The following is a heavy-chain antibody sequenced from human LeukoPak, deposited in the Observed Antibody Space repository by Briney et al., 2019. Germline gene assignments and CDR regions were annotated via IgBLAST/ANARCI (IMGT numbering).Heavy chain of an antibody. Sequence: SETLSLTCTVSGGSISSYYWSWIRQPPAKGLEWIGYIYYSGSTNYNPSLKSRVTISVDTSKNQFSLKLSSVTAADTAVDYCARESFDGGWLQHYNWLDPWGQGTLVTVSS. CDR1: GGSISSYY. CDR3: ARESFDGGWLQHYNWLDP. J-gene: IGHJ5*02. CDR2: IYYSGST. V-gene: IGHV4-59*01. D-gene: IGHD5-24*01.